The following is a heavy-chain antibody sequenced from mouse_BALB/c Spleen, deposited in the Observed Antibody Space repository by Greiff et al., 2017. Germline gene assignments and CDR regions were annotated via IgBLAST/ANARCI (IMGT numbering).Heavy chain of an antibody. CDR3: AVIPSFAY. V-gene: IGHV1-4*01. CDR1: GYTFTSYT. Sequence: VKLMESGAELARPGASVKMSCKASGYTFTSYTMHWVKQRPGQGLEWIGYINPSSGYTNYNQKFKDKATLTADKSSSTAYMQLSSLTSEDSAVYYCAVIPSFAYWGQGTLVTVSA. J-gene: IGHJ3*01. CDR2: INPSSGYT. D-gene: IGHD1-1*01.